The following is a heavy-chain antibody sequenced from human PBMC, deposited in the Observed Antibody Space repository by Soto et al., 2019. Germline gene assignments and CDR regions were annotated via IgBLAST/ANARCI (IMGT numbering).Heavy chain of an antibody. CDR1: RFTFSRFE. CDR3: TRPAWFPYLSFY. J-gene: IGHJ4*02. CDR2: ISSSGSTA. Sequence: PVGSLRLSCAASRFTFSRFELHWVRQAPGKGLEWISYISSSGSTAYYASSVEGRFTISRDNANNSVYLQMDSLRAEDTGLYYCTRPAWFPYLSFYWGQGALVTVAA. V-gene: IGHV3-48*03. D-gene: IGHD3-10*01.